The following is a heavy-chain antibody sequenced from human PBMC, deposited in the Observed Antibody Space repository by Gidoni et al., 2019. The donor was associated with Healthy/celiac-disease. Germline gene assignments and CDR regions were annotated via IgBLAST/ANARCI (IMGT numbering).Heavy chain of an antibody. Sequence: QVQLVESGGGVVQPGRSLRLSCAASGFPFSSYAMHWVRQAPGKGLEWVAVISYDGSNKYYADSVKGRFTISRDNSKNTLYLQMNSLRAEDTAVYYCARDWSSGWYFDYWGQGTLVTVSS. CDR2: ISYDGSNK. V-gene: IGHV3-30-3*01. J-gene: IGHJ4*02. CDR1: GFPFSSYA. D-gene: IGHD6-19*01. CDR3: ARDWSSGWYFDY.